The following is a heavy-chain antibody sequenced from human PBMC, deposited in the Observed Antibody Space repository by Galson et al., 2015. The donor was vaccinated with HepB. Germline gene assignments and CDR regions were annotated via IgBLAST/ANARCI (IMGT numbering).Heavy chain of an antibody. J-gene: IGHJ5*02. V-gene: IGHV4-59*01. CDR3: ARVTGRQQQLSDP. CDR1: GGSISSDY. CDR2: MYYTGST. D-gene: IGHD6-13*01. Sequence: LTCTVSGGSISSDYWSWIRQPPGGGLEWIGYMYYTGSTNYNPSLRSRLTISVDTSQTQFFLKLSSETAADTATYYCARVTGRQQQLSDPWGPGILVTVSS.